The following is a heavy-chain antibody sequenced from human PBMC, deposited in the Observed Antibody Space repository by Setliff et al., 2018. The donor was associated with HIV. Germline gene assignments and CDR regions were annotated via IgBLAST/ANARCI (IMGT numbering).Heavy chain of an antibody. Sequence: TGGSLRLSCAASGFIVSSFWMNWVRQAPGKGLEWVANINEDGSERNCVDSVKGRFTISKDNAKNSLYLQMNSLRAEDTAVYYCTKGHYTTSGWGQGTPVTVSS. CDR1: GFIVSSFW. CDR2: INEDGSER. D-gene: IGHD4-4*01. V-gene: IGHV3-7*01. J-gene: IGHJ4*02. CDR3: TKGHYTTSG.